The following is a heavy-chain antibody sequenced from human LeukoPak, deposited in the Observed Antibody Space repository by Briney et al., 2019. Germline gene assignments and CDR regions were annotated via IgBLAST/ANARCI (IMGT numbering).Heavy chain of an antibody. J-gene: IGHJ6*02. D-gene: IGHD2/OR15-2a*01. Sequence: ASVKVSCKASGYTFTSYDINWVRQATGQGLEWMGWMNPNSGNTGYAQKFQGRVTMTRNTSLSTAYMELSSLRSEDTAVYYCASFLKDYYYYGMDVWGQGTTVTVSS. CDR2: MNPNSGNT. CDR3: ASFLKDYYYYGMDV. V-gene: IGHV1-8*01. CDR1: GYTFTSYD.